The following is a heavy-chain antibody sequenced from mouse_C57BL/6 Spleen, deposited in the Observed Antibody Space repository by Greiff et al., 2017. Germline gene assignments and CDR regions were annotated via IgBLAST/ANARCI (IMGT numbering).Heavy chain of an antibody. CDR1: GFTFSDYG. Sequence: EVHLVESGGGLVKPGGSLKLSCAASGFTFSDYGMHWVRQAPEKGLEWVAYISSGSSTIYYADTVKGRFTISRDNAKNTLFLQMTSLRSEDTAMYYCARGYYGNPGYYAMDYWGQGTSVTVSS. V-gene: IGHV5-17*01. D-gene: IGHD2-1*01. J-gene: IGHJ4*01. CDR3: ARGYYGNPGYYAMDY. CDR2: ISSGSSTI.